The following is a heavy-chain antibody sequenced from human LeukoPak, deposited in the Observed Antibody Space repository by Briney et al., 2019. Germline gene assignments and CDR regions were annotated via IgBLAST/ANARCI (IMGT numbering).Heavy chain of an antibody. D-gene: IGHD6-6*01. V-gene: IGHV3-30*02. CDR1: GFTFSSYG. J-gene: IGHJ6*03. CDR2: IRYDGSNK. CDR3: AGRGTAAHRPDYYYYYMDV. Sequence: GGSLRLSCAASGFTFSSYGMHWVRQAPGKGLEWVAFIRYDGSNKYYADSVKGRFTISRDNSKNTLYLQMNSLRAEDTAVYYCAGRGTAAHRPDYYYYYMDVWGKGTTVTVSS.